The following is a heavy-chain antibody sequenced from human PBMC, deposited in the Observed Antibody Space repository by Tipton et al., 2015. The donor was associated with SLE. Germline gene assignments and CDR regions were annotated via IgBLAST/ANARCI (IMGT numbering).Heavy chain of an antibody. D-gene: IGHD1-26*01. CDR1: GASISSHY. Sequence: TLSLTCTVSGASISSHYWSWIRQPPGKGLEWIGYIYYSGSTNYNPSLKSRVTISVDTSKNQFSLKLSSVTAADTAVYYCASGNYYYMDVWGKGTTVTVSS. V-gene: IGHV4-59*11. CDR3: ASGNYYYMDV. J-gene: IGHJ6*03. CDR2: IYYSGST.